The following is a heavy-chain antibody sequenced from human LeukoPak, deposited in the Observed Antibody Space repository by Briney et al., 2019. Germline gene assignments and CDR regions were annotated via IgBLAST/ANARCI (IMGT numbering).Heavy chain of an antibody. CDR3: ARAGAAAGTNNWFDP. V-gene: IGHV1-2*02. Sequence: ASVKVSCKASGYTFTDYYLHWVRQAPGQGLEWVGRINPNSGGTNYAQKFQGRVTMTRDTSISTAYMELSRLRSDDTAVYYCARAGAAAGTNNWFDPWGQGTLVTVSS. CDR1: GYTFTDYY. D-gene: IGHD6-13*01. CDR2: INPNSGGT. J-gene: IGHJ5*02.